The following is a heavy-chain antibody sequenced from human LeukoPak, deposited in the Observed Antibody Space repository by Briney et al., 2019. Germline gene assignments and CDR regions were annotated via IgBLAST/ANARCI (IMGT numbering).Heavy chain of an antibody. V-gene: IGHV4-34*01. CDR2: ASHAGIT. CDR1: GASFVGRH. J-gene: IGHJ4*02. CDR3: ARGRANWDYDFDY. Sequence: SETLSLTCAVHGASFVGRHWSWIRQPPGKGLEWLGEASHAGITNYNPSLKSRVSISVDTSKDQFSLNLASVTAADTAIYYCARGRANWDYDFDYWGPGTLVTVSS. D-gene: IGHD1-7*01.